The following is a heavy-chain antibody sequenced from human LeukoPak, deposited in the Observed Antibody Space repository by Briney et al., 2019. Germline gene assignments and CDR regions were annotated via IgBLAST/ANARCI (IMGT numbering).Heavy chain of an antibody. Sequence: ASVKVSCKASGYTFTGYYMHWVRQAPGQGLEWMGWINPNSGVTHYAQKFQGRVTMTSDTSISTAYMELSRLRSDDTAVYYCGRDGIYGSGSYYEISWFDPWGQGTLVTVSS. CDR2: INPNSGVT. CDR3: GRDGIYGSGSYYEISWFDP. J-gene: IGHJ5*02. D-gene: IGHD3-10*01. V-gene: IGHV1-2*02. CDR1: GYTFTGYY.